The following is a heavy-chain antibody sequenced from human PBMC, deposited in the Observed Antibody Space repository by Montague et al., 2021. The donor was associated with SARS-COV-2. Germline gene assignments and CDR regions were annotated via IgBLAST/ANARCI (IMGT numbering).Heavy chain of an antibody. CDR2: IYYSGST. Sequence: SETLSLTCTVSGGSISSYYWSWIRQPPGKGLEWIGYIYYSGSTNYNPSLKSRVTISVDTSKNQFSLKLSSVTAADTAVNYCAGTYYDFWSGFIHYHYMDVWGKGTTVTVSS. V-gene: IGHV4-59*01. J-gene: IGHJ6*03. CDR1: GGSISSYY. CDR3: AGTYYDFWSGFIHYHYMDV. D-gene: IGHD3-3*01.